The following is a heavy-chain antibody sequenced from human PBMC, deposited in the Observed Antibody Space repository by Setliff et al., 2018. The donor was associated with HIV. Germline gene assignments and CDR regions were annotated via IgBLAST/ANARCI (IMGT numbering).Heavy chain of an antibody. Sequence: SLTCAVCGESFSGHHYNWIRQPPGKGLEWIGEINHGGSTHYNPSLKSRFTISVDTSKNQFSLKVNSVTAADTAVYYCARGARLLAGYSDRWDYYYMGVWGKGTTVTVSS. J-gene: IGHJ6*03. D-gene: IGHD6-13*01. V-gene: IGHV4-34*01. CDR3: ARGARLLAGYSDRWDYYYMGV. CDR2: INHGGST. CDR1: GESFSGHH.